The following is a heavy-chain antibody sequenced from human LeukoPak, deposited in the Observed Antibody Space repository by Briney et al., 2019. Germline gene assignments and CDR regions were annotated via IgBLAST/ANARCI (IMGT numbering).Heavy chain of an antibody. D-gene: IGHD1-1*01. J-gene: IGHJ3*02. CDR2: ISWNSDSI. CDR3: AKDTQSWKNGAFDI. Sequence: GRSLRLSCAASGFTFDDYAMHWVRQAPGKGLEWVSGISWNSDSIDYADSVKGRFTISRDNAKNSLYLQMNSLRAEDMALYYRAKDTQSWKNGAFDIWGQGTMVTVSS. CDR1: GFTFDDYA. V-gene: IGHV3-9*03.